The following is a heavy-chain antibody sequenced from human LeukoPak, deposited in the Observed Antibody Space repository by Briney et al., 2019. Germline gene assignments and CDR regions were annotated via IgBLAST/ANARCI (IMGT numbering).Heavy chain of an antibody. V-gene: IGHV4-4*02. CDR2: IHHSGST. D-gene: IGHD3-10*01. J-gene: IGHJ4*02. CDR3: GTNFFGSGPLY. CDR1: GGSIGSNDW. Sequence: SGTLSLTCTVSGGSIGSNDWWSWVRQAPGKGLEWIGEIHHSGSTVYNPSLQSRVTILLDKSRNQFSLNLSSVTAADTAVYCAGTNFFGSGPLYWGQGILVPVSS.